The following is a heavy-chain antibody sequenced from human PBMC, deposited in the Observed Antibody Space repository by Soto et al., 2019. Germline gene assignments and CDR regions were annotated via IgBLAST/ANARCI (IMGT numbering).Heavy chain of an antibody. CDR2: INHSGST. D-gene: IGHD3-10*01. CDR3: ARGRGGRVRGVYYYGMDV. J-gene: IGHJ6*02. Sequence: QVQLQQWGAGLLKPSETLSLTCAVYGGSFSGYYWSWIRQPPGKGLEWIGEINHSGSTNYNPSLKSRVTISVDTSKNQFSLKLSSVTAADTAVYYCARGRGGRVRGVYYYGMDVWGQGTTVTVSS. V-gene: IGHV4-34*01. CDR1: GGSFSGYY.